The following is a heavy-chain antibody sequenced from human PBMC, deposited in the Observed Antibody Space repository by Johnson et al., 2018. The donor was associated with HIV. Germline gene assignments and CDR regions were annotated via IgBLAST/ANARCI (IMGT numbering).Heavy chain of an antibody. CDR3: ASLIAAAGDDAFDI. CDR2: ISYDGSNK. D-gene: IGHD6-25*01. CDR1: GFTFSSYA. Sequence: QVQLVESGGGVVQPGRSLRLSCAASGFTFSSYAMHWVRQAPGKGLEWVAVISYDGSNKYYADSVKGRFTISRDNSKNTLYLQMNSLRAEDTAVYYCASLIAAAGDDAFDIWGQGTVVRVSS. J-gene: IGHJ3*02. V-gene: IGHV3-30-3*01.